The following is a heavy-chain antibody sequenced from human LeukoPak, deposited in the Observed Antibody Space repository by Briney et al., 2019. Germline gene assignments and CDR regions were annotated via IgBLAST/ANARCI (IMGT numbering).Heavy chain of an antibody. CDR3: ASVDSKKYFQH. V-gene: IGHV1-69*05. CDR2: IIPIFGTA. J-gene: IGHJ1*01. CDR1: GGTFSSYA. D-gene: IGHD3-22*01. Sequence: SVKVSCKASGGTFSSYAISWVRQAPGQGLEWMGRIIPIFGTANYAQKFQGRVTITTDESTSTAYMELSSLRSEDTAVYYCASVDSKKYFQHWGQGTLVTVSS.